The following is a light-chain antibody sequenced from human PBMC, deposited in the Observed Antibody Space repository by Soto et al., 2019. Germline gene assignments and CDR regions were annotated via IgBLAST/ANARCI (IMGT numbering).Light chain of an antibody. V-gene: IGKV3-15*01. CDR1: QSISSD. CDR2: GAS. CDR3: QQYNKWPRT. J-gene: IGKJ2*01. Sequence: EIVMTQSPATLSVSPGERATLSCRASQSISSDVARYQQKPGQAPRLLIYGASTTATGIPARFSGSGSGTEFTLTISSLQSEDFAVYNCQQYNKWPRTFGQGPRWIS.